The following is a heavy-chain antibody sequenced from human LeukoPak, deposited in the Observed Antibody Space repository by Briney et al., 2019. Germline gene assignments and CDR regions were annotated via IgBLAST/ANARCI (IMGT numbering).Heavy chain of an antibody. V-gene: IGHV3-30-3*01. Sequence: PGRSLRLSCAASGFTFSSYAMHWVRQAPGKGLEWVAVISYDGSNKYYADSVKGRFTISRDNSKNTLYLQMNSLRAEDTALYYCARVPLAGSGSYYAPPDYWGQGTLVTVSS. D-gene: IGHD3-10*01. CDR1: GFTFSSYA. CDR2: ISYDGSNK. J-gene: IGHJ4*02. CDR3: ARVPLAGSGSYYAPPDY.